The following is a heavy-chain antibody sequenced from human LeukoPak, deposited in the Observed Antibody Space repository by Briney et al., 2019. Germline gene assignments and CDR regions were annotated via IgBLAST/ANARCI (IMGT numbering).Heavy chain of an antibody. D-gene: IGHD4-17*01. Sequence: GGSLRLSCAASGLTVSSKYMSWVRQAPGMGLEWISVIFGDGRTHYADSMKGRFTISRDNSKNTLYLQMSSLRAEDTAVYYCATRPSGDYPYFDLWGQGTLVTVSS. CDR2: IFGDGRT. CDR3: ATRPSGDYPYFDL. J-gene: IGHJ4*02. V-gene: IGHV3-53*01. CDR1: GLTVSSKY.